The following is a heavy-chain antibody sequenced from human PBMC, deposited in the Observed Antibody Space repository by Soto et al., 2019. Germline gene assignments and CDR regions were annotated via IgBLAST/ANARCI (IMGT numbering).Heavy chain of an antibody. V-gene: IGHV3-23*01. CDR3: AKASGSSSLLGFDY. Sequence: GLLRRTWPACVFPTGINAMRWVCLAPGKRLVWVSAIGGSGGSTYYADSVKGRFTISRDNSKDTLYLQMNSLRAEDTALYYCAKASGSSSLLGFDYWGQGTLVTVSS. D-gene: IGHD6-6*01. CDR1: VFPTGINA. CDR2: IGGSGGST. J-gene: IGHJ4*02.